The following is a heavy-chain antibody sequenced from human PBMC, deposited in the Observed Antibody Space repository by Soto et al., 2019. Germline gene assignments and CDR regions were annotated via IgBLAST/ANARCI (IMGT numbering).Heavy chain of an antibody. D-gene: IGHD6-13*01. Sequence: QVQLQESGPGLVKPSETLSLTCTVSGGSISTYYWSWIRQPPGKGLEWIGYIYYSWSTKYNLSLKSRVTISLATSKNQFSLKLNSVTAADTAMYYCARRDSSSWFLDYWGQGTLVTVSS. V-gene: IGHV4-59*08. CDR2: IYYSWST. CDR1: GGSISTYY. J-gene: IGHJ4*02. CDR3: ARRDSSSWFLDY.